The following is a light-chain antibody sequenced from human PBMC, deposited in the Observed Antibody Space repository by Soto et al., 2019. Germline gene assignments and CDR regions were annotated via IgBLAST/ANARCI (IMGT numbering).Light chain of an antibody. CDR1: QSVSSSY. J-gene: IGKJ1*01. V-gene: IGKV3-20*01. Sequence: EIVLTQSPGTLSLSPGERATLSCRASQSVSSSYLAWYQQKPGQAPRLLIYGASSRATGIPERFSGSGSGTDFTLTISRLEPEDFAVYYCKQYGSSPGTFGQGTKVEIK. CDR2: GAS. CDR3: KQYGSSPGT.